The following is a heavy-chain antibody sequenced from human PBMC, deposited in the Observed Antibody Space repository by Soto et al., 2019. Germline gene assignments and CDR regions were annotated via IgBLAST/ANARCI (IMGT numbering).Heavy chain of an antibody. J-gene: IGHJ4*02. CDR3: AKGRLHVGELSSFDY. D-gene: IGHD3-16*02. Sequence: EVQLVESGGGLVQPGRSLRLSCAASGFTFDDYAMHWVRQAPGKGLEWVSGISWNSGSIGYADSVKGRFTISRDNAKNSLYLQMNSLRAEDTALYYCAKGRLHVGELSSFDYWGQGTLVTVSS. V-gene: IGHV3-9*01. CDR1: GFTFDDYA. CDR2: ISWNSGSI.